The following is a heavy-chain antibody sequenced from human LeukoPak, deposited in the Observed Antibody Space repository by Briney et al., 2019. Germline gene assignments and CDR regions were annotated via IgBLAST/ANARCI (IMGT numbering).Heavy chain of an antibody. CDR3: ARKGYSYGNEFDY. Sequence: SETLSLTCAVYGGSFSGYYWSWIRQPPGKGLEWIGEINHSGSTNYNPSLKSRVTISVDTSKNQFSLKLSSVTAADTAVYYCARKGYSYGNEFDYWGQGTLVTVSS. CDR2: INHSGST. V-gene: IGHV4-34*01. J-gene: IGHJ4*02. D-gene: IGHD5-18*01. CDR1: GGSFSGYY.